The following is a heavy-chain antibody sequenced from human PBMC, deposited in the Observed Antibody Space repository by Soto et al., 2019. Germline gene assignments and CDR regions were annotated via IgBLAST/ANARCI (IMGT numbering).Heavy chain of an antibody. CDR1: GFTFSNAW. V-gene: IGHV3-15*01. Sequence: EVQLVESGGGLVKPGGSLRLSCAASGFTFSNAWMSWVRQAPGKGLEWVGRIKSKTDGGTTDYAAPVKGRFTTSRDDSENTLYLQMNSLKTEDTAVYYCTAVVGGYIYGSDYWGQGTLVTVSS. D-gene: IGHD5-18*01. CDR2: IKSKTDGGTT. CDR3: TAVVGGYIYGSDY. J-gene: IGHJ4*02.